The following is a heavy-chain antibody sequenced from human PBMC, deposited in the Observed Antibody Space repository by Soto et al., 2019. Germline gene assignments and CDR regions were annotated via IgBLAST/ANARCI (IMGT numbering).Heavy chain of an antibody. CDR3: ARPPGYISAWYYFDL. CDR2: ISPKSAGT. V-gene: IGHV1-2*02. D-gene: IGHD6-19*01. CDR1: GYSFIDYY. Sequence: QVQLVQSGAEVKKPGASVKVSCEASGYSFIDYYIHWVRQAPGQGFEWMGRISPKSAGTDYAKKFEDRVTLTWDTSLNTAYMELSSLKSDDTAVYYCARPPGYISAWYYFDLWGQGTRVTVSS. J-gene: IGHJ4*02.